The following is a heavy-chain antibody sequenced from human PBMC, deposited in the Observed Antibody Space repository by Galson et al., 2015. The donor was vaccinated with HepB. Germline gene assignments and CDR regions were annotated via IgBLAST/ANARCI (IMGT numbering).Heavy chain of an antibody. CDR1: GFTFSSYA. D-gene: IGHD3-10*01. Sequence: SLRLSCAASGFTFSSYAMSWVRQAPEKGLEWVSAISGSGGSTYYADSVKGRFTISRDNSKNTLYLQMNSLRAEDTAVYYCAKEMVRGVIDYYYGMDVWGQGTTVTVSS. CDR2: ISGSGGST. J-gene: IGHJ6*02. CDR3: AKEMVRGVIDYYYGMDV. V-gene: IGHV3-23*01.